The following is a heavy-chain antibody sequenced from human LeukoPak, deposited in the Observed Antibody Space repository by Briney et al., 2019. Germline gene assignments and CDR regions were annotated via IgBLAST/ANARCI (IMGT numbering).Heavy chain of an antibody. CDR1: GFTFSSYG. CDR2: IRYDGSNK. CDR3: ARVESSSSYYFDY. J-gene: IGHJ4*02. Sequence: QPGGSLRLSCAASGFTFSSYGMHWVRQAPGKGLEWVAFIRYDGSNKYYADSVKGRFTISSDNAKNSLFLQMNSLRAEDTAVYYCARVESSSSYYFDYWGQGTLVTVSS. V-gene: IGHV3-30*02. D-gene: IGHD6-13*01.